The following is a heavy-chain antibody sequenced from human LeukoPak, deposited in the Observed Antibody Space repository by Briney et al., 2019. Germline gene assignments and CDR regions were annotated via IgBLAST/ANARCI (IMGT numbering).Heavy chain of an antibody. J-gene: IGHJ4*02. CDR2: IYYSGST. V-gene: IGHV4-59*08. Sequence: SETLSLTCTVSGGSISSYYWSWIRQPPGKGLEWIGYIYYSGSTNYNPSLKSRVTISVDTSKNQFSLKLSSVTAADTAVYYCAIFDYVWGSYRNDYWGQGTLVTVSS. D-gene: IGHD3-16*02. CDR1: GGSISSYY. CDR3: AIFDYVWGSYRNDY.